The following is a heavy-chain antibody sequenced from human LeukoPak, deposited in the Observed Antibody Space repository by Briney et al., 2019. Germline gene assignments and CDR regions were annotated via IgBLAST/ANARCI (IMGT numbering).Heavy chain of an antibody. V-gene: IGHV1-18*01. Sequence: ASVKVSCKASGYTFTSYGISWVRQAPGQGLEWMGWISAYNGNTNYAQKLQGRVTMTTDTSTSTAYMELRSLRSDDTAVYYRARDHWSDDYVWGSYGYWGQGTLVTVSS. J-gene: IGHJ4*02. CDR1: GYTFTSYG. CDR3: ARDHWSDDYVWGSYGY. D-gene: IGHD3-16*01. CDR2: ISAYNGNT.